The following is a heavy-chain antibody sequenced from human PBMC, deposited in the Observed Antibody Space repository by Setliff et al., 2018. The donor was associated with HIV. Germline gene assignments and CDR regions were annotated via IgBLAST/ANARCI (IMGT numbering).Heavy chain of an antibody. J-gene: IGHJ6*03. D-gene: IGHD1-26*01. Sequence: SVKVSCKASEYTLTGEYFHWVRQAPGQGLEWMGDFLAVLRKPTHAERFQDRLTITADESTSTAYMELRDLRPEDTAVYFCASPRSAGTYQGAFYYFLHVWGKGTTVTVSS. CDR1: EYTLTGEY. V-gene: IGHV1-69*13. CDR3: ASPRSAGTYQGAFYYFLHV. CDR2: FLAVLRKP.